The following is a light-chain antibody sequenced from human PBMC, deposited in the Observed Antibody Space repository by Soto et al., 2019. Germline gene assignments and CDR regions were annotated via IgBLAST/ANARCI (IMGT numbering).Light chain of an antibody. V-gene: IGKV2-28*01. CDR2: LGS. Sequence: DIVMTQSPLSLPVTPGEPASISCRSSQSLLHSHGNNYLDWYVQRPGQSPQLLIYLGSNRASGGSVRFGDSGSGTDCTLKISRLEAEYVGVYYCMQALQSPYTFGQGAKLEIK. CDR1: QSLLHSHGNNY. CDR3: MQALQSPYT. J-gene: IGKJ2*01.